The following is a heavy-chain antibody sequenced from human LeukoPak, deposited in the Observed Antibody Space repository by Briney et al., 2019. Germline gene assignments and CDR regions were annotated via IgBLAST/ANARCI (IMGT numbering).Heavy chain of an antibody. CDR1: VFTFSSYG. Sequence: GGSLRLSCAASVFTFSSYGMHWVRQAPGKGLEWVAFIRYDGSNKYYADSVKGRFTISRDNSKNTLYLQMNSLRAEDTAVYYCAKSIVVVPAALDYWGQGTLVTVSS. CDR3: AKSIVVVPAALDY. V-gene: IGHV3-30*02. CDR2: IRYDGSNK. J-gene: IGHJ4*02. D-gene: IGHD2-2*01.